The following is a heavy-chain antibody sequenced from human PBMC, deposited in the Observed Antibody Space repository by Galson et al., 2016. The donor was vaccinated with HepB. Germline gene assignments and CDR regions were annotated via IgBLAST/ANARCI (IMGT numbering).Heavy chain of an antibody. D-gene: IGHD7-27*01. V-gene: IGHV4-4*02. Sequence: SETLSLTCAVSGGSISSSNCWSWVRQPPGKGLEWIGETCHSGISNYNPSLKSRVTISVDKSKNQFSLKLNSVTAADTAVYYCARDGPANWGSHDAFDIWGQGTMVTVSS. CDR3: ARDGPANWGSHDAFDI. CDR2: TCHSGIS. CDR1: GGSISSSNC. J-gene: IGHJ3*02.